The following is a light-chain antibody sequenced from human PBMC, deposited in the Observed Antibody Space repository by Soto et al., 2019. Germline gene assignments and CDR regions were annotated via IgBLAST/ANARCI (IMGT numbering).Light chain of an antibody. Sequence: IVLTQSPGTPSLSPGERATLSCRASQTLTDNYLAWYQQKPGQAPRHLIFGAVHRATGIPHRFSGSGSGTDFVLTISGVEPEDSAVYYCQHYGWAPRTFGQGTRVEIK. J-gene: IGKJ1*01. CDR1: QTLTDNY. V-gene: IGKV3-20*01. CDR2: GAV. CDR3: QHYGWAPRT.